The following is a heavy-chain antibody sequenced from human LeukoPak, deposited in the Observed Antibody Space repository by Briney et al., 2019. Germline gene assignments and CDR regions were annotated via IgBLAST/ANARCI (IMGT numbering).Heavy chain of an antibody. CDR2: IRQDGDTK. V-gene: IGHV3-7*03. CDR3: ARSLPYGTTWYGRSDF. Sequence: GGSLRLSCAASGFPFNAYWMTWVRQAPGKGLEWVANIRQDGDTKYYVDSVTGRFTISRDNAMNSLYLQMNSLRAEDTAIYYCARSLPYGTTWYGRSDFWGQGTLVTVSS. CDR1: GFPFNAYW. D-gene: IGHD6-13*01. J-gene: IGHJ4*02.